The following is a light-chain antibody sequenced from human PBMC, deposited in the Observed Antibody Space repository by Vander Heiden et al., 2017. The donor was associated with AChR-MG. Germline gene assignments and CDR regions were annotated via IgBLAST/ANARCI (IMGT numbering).Light chain of an antibody. CDR3: SAWDDGMNDYGV. CDR2: TNH. J-gene: IGLJ3*02. CDR1: SSNVGSNI. V-gene: IGLV1-44*01. Sequence: QPLLTQSLSPSGTPGHRVTICGSGGSSNVGSNIVDWYQHLPGTAHKLLILTNHQRPSGVPDRFSGSKSSTSNSPAISRLQSEDEADYYCSAWDDGMNDYGVFGGGTKLTVL.